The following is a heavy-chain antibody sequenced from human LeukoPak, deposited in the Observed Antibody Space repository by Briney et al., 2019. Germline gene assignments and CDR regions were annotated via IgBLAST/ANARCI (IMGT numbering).Heavy chain of an antibody. D-gene: IGHD2-15*01. CDR1: GGSISSDC. CDR3: ARDRGYCSGGSCYRWFDP. V-gene: IGHV4-59*01. J-gene: IGHJ5*02. Sequence: PSETLSVTCTVSGGSISSDCWSWIRQPPGKGLEWIGYIYYSGSTNYNPSLKSRVTISVDTSKNQLSLKLSSVTAADTAVYYCARDRGYCSGGSCYRWFDPWGQGTLVTVSS. CDR2: IYYSGST.